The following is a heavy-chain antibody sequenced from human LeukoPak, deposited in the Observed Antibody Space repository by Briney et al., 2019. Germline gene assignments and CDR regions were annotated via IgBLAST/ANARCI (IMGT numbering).Heavy chain of an antibody. Sequence: EASVKVSCKASGYTFTGYYMHWVRQAPGQGLEWMGWINPNSGGTNYAQKFQGRVTMTRDTSISTAYMELSRLRSDDTAVYHCARSRTGSGFLFDYWGQGTLVTVSS. CDR3: ARSRTGSGFLFDY. V-gene: IGHV1-2*02. J-gene: IGHJ4*02. CDR1: GYTFTGYY. CDR2: INPNSGGT. D-gene: IGHD3-10*01.